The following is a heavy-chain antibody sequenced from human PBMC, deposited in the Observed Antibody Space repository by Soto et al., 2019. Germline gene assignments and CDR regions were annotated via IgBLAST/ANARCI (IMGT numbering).Heavy chain of an antibody. D-gene: IGHD3-10*01. CDR3: AREVKGVTSFDY. Sequence: QVQLIQSGPERMQPGASVRVSCKASGFTALSYAFHWVRQAPGQGPGWLGGLNGGLDGSIYSHRFQGRVTITRDTSNITVYLEVDSHTSEDTAVYYCAREVKGVTSFDYWGQGTLVTVSS. J-gene: IGHJ4*02. CDR2: LNGGLDGS. CDR1: GFTALSYA. V-gene: IGHV1-3*01.